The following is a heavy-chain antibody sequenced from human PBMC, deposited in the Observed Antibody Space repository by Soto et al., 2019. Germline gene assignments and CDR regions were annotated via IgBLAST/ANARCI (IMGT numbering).Heavy chain of an antibody. CDR3: ARDIDNRDYYYGLDV. D-gene: IGHD1-20*01. J-gene: IGHJ6*02. CDR1: GFVFKNYE. CDR2: ISNSGNTI. Sequence: GGSLRLSCVASGFVFKNYEMNWVRQAPGKGLEWISYISNSGNTIYVADSMRGRFTISRDNAKNSLFLQMNSLRADDTAVYYCARDIDNRDYYYGLDVWGQGTTVTVSS. V-gene: IGHV3-48*03.